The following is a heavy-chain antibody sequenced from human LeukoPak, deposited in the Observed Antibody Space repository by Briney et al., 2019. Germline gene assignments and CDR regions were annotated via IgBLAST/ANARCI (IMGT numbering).Heavy chain of an antibody. CDR3: AKGEAYSSSWRLDY. D-gene: IGHD6-13*01. J-gene: IGHJ4*02. V-gene: IGHV3-23*01. CDR1: GYTFSSYA. CDR2: ISGSGGST. Sequence: PGGSLRLSCAASGYTFSSYAMSWVRQAPGKGLEWVSAISGSGGSTYYADSVKGRFTISRDNSKNTLYLQMNSLRAEDTAVYYCAKGEAYSSSWRLDYWGQGTLVTVSS.